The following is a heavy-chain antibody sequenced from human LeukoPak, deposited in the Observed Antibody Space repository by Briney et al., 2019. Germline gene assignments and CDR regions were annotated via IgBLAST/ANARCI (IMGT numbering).Heavy chain of an antibody. V-gene: IGHV4-59*01. J-gene: IGHJ4*02. CDR2: IHYSGSS. CDR3: TRGAAATY. CDR1: GGSISTYY. Sequence: SETLSLTCAVAGGSISTYYWSWIRQPPGKGLEWIGYIHYSGSSNYNPSLKSRVTISLDTSKNQFSLKLSSVTAADTAVYYCTRGAAATYWGQGTLVTVSS. D-gene: IGHD6-13*01.